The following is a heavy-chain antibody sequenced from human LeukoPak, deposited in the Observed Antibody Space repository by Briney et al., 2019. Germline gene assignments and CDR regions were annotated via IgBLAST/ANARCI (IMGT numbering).Heavy chain of an antibody. CDR1: GGSISSSSAY. D-gene: IGHD5-18*01. CDR2: FYYSQNT. Sequence: SETLSLTCTVSGGSISSSSAYWGWIRQPPGKGLEWIGSFYYSQNTYYNPSLKRRVTISAHTPKNQFCLTPGSVSATERAVYYCVRPRSFSYGYLDDRGQGTLGTLSS. J-gene: IGHJ4*01. V-gene: IGHV4-39*01. CDR3: VRPRSFSYGYLDD.